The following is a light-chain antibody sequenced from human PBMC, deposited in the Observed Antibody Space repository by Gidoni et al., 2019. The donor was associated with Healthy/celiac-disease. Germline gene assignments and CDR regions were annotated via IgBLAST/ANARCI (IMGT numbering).Light chain of an antibody. CDR2: GAS. Sequence: DIGLTRSPGALSLSPGESAALSCRARQSVSSSYFAWYQQKPGQAPRLLIYGASSRATGIPDRFSGSWSGTDFTLTISRLEPEDVAVYYCQQYGSSPLTFXGXTKVEIK. J-gene: IGKJ4*01. V-gene: IGKV3-20*01. CDR1: QSVSSSY. CDR3: QQYGSSPLT.